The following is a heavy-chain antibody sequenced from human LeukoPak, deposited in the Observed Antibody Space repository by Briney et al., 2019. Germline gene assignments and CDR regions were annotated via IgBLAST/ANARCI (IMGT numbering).Heavy chain of an antibody. V-gene: IGHV1-46*01. CDR2: IYPRDGST. J-gene: IGHJ4*02. CDR1: GYTFTNNY. CDR3: ARDQEGFDY. Sequence: ASVKVSCKASGYTFTNNYLHWVRQAPGQGLEWMGMIYPRDGSTSYAQNFQGRVAVTRDTSTTTVHMELRGLRSEDTAVYYCARDQEGFDYWGQGTVVTVSS.